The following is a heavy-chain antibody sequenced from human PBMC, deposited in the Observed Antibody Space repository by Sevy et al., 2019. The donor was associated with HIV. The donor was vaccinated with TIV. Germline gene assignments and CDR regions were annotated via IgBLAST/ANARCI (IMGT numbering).Heavy chain of an antibody. J-gene: IGHJ4*02. CDR2: ISYDGSNK. D-gene: IGHD4-4*01. V-gene: IGHV3-30-3*01. CDR3: AREDPVSHYSNYEGVDD. CDR1: GFTFSSYA. Sequence: GGSLRLSCAASGFTFSSYAMHWVRQAPGKGLEWVAVISYDGSNKYYADSVKGRFTISRDNSKNTLYLQMNSLRAEDTSLYYWAREDPVSHYSNYEGVDDWGQGTLVTVTP.